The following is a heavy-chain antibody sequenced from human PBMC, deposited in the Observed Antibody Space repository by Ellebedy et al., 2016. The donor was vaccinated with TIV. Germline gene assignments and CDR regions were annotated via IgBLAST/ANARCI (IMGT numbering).Heavy chain of an antibody. J-gene: IGHJ2*01. CDR3: AKEEAPAAMAWYFDL. V-gene: IGHV3-30*18. CDR2: ISYDGSNK. CDR1: GFTFSSYG. Sequence: GGSLRLXCAASGFTFSSYGMHWVRQAPGKGLEWVAVISYDGSNKYYADSVKGRFTISRDNSKNTLYLQMNSLRAEDTAVYYCAKEEAPAAMAWYFDLWGRGTLVTVSS. D-gene: IGHD2-2*01.